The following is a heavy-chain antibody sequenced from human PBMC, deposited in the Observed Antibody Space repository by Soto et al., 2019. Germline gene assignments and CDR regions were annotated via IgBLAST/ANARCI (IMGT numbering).Heavy chain of an antibody. CDR1: GFSVRTNY. Sequence: RLGGSLRLSCAASGFSVRTNYMSWVRQAPGKGLEWVSVIESGGSIYYADSVKGRFIISRDYAKNTVYLQMNTLRVEDTAVYYCARAGVTPDFFDYWGQGALVTVSS. D-gene: IGHD2-21*02. CDR2: IESGGSI. V-gene: IGHV3-53*01. CDR3: ARAGVTPDFFDY. J-gene: IGHJ4*02.